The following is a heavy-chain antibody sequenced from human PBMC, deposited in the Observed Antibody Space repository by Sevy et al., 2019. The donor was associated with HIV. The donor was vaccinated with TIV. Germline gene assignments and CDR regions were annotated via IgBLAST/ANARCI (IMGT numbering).Heavy chain of an antibody. J-gene: IGHJ5*02. Sequence: GGSLRLSCAASGFTFDDYAMHWVRQAPGKGLEWVSGISWNGGSIGYADSVKGRFTISRDNAKNSLYLQMNSRRGEDTAVYYCAKGHPGAGDNWFDPWGQGTLVTVSS. CDR1: GFTFDDYA. D-gene: IGHD6-19*01. V-gene: IGHV3-9*01. CDR3: AKGHPGAGDNWFDP. CDR2: ISWNGGSI.